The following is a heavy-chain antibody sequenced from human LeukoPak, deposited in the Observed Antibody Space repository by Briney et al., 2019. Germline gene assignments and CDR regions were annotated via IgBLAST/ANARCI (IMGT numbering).Heavy chain of an antibody. CDR3: AKRRGTYYDFWSGYGAFDI. CDR2: ISYDGSNK. V-gene: IGHV3-30*18. D-gene: IGHD3-3*01. J-gene: IGHJ3*02. Sequence: GGSLRLSSAASGFAFNTYGMQWVRQAPGKGLEWVAVISYDGSNKYYIDSVKGRFTISRDNSKNTLYLQMNSLRAEDTAVYYCAKRRGTYYDFWSGYGAFDIWGQGTMVTVSS. CDR1: GFAFNTYG.